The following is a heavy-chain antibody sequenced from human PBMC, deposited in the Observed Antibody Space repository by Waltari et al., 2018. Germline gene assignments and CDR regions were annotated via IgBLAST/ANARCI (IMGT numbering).Heavy chain of an antibody. Sequence: QVQLQESGPGLVKPSETLSLTCTVSGGSISSYYWSWIRQPAGMGLEWLGRIYTRGSTNYNPALTSRVTMSVETSKNQFSLKLSSVTAADTAVYYCARGDSSSWYTEGGWFDPWGQGTLVTVSS. CDR1: GGSISSYY. V-gene: IGHV4-4*07. CDR3: ARGDSSSWYTEGGWFDP. CDR2: IYTRGST. J-gene: IGHJ5*02. D-gene: IGHD6-13*01.